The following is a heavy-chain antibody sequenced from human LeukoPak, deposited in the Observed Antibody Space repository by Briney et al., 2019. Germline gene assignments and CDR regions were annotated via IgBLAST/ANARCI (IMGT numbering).Heavy chain of an antibody. V-gene: IGHV3-30*18. CDR2: ISHHGANK. Sequence: PGTSLRLSCVASGFTFSSYGMSWVRQAPGKGLEWVAVISHHGANKFYGDSVKGRFTISRDNAKNSLYLQMNSLRAEDMALYYCANSGSEGAFDIWGQGTMVTVSS. CDR1: GFTFSSYG. D-gene: IGHD1-26*01. J-gene: IGHJ3*02. CDR3: ANSGSEGAFDI.